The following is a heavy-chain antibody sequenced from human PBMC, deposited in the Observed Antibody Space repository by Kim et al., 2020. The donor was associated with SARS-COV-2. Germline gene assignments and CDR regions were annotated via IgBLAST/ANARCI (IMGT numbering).Heavy chain of an antibody. J-gene: IGHJ4*02. D-gene: IGHD4-17*01. CDR1: GFTFSNYW. CDR3: VISYYGDYAY. CDR2: ISTDGIIT. V-gene: IGHV3-74*01. Sequence: GGSLRLSCTTSGFTFSNYWLHWVRQAPGKGLVWISCISTDGIITKYADSGKGRFTISRYNAQNTLNLQMNSLRAEDTSVYYCVISYYGDYAYWGQGSLVTVSS.